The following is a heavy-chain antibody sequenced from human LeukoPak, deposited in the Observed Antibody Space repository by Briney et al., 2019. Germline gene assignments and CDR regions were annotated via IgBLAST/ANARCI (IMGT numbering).Heavy chain of an antibody. V-gene: IGHV3-53*01. CDR3: ARHFTIFGVVSYYYMDV. CDR1: GFSVSHKY. D-gene: IGHD3-3*01. CDR2: IYSGGNT. Sequence: GGSLRLSCAASGFSVSHKYMSWVRQAPGKGLEWVSIIYSGGNTYYADSVKGRFTVSRDNSKNTLYLQMNSLRAEDTAVYYCARHFTIFGVVSYYYMDVWGKGTTVTVSS. J-gene: IGHJ6*03.